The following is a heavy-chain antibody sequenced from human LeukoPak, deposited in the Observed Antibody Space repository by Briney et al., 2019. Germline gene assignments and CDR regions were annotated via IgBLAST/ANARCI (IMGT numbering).Heavy chain of an antibody. J-gene: IGHJ5*02. V-gene: IGHV1-69*05. CDR2: IIPIFGTA. CDR1: GGTFISYA. D-gene: IGHD3-22*01. CDR3: ARANEDYYDSSGYSSWFDP. Sequence: SVKVSCKASGGTFISYAISWVRQAPGQGLEWMGGIIPIFGTANYAQKFQGRVTITTDESTSTAYMELSSRRSEDTAVYYCARANEDYYDSSGYSSWFDPWGQGTLVTVSS.